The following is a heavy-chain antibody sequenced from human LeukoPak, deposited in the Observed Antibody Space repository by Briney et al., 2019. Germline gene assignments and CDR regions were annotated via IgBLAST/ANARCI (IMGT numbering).Heavy chain of an antibody. CDR2: IRYDGNNK. D-gene: IGHD6-19*01. V-gene: IGHV3-30*02. CDR3: ARGRSSGWGIYYFDY. J-gene: IGHJ4*02. Sequence: GGSLRLSCAASGFTFSSYSMNWVRQAPGKGLEWVAFIRYDGNNKYYADSVKGRFTISRDNSKNTLYLQMNSLRAEDTAVYYCARGRSSGWGIYYFDYWGQGTLVTVSS. CDR1: GFTFSSYS.